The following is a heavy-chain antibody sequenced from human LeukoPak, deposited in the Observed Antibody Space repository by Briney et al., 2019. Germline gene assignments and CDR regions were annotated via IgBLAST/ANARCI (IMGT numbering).Heavy chain of an antibody. CDR1: GGSISSYY. CDR3: ARYMVATFVHAFDI. J-gene: IGHJ3*02. D-gene: IGHD5-12*01. Sequence: PSETLSLTCTVSGGSISSYYWSWIRQPPGKGLEWIGYIYYSGSTNYNPSLKSRVTISVDTSKNQFSLKLSSVTAADTAVYYCARYMVATFVHAFDIWGQGTMVTVSS. V-gene: IGHV4-59*01. CDR2: IYYSGST.